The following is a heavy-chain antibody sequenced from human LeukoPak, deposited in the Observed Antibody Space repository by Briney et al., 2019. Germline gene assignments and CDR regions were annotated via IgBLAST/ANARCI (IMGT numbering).Heavy chain of an antibody. J-gene: IGHJ4*02. V-gene: IGHV3-7*01. Sequence: GGSLRLSCAASGFTFNTYGMSWVRQAPGKGLEWVANIKQDGSEKYYVDSVKGRFTISRDNAKNSLYLQMNSLRAEDTAVYYCARSEILWFGVFDYWGQGTLVTVSS. CDR1: GFTFNTYG. D-gene: IGHD3-10*01. CDR2: IKQDGSEK. CDR3: ARSEILWFGVFDY.